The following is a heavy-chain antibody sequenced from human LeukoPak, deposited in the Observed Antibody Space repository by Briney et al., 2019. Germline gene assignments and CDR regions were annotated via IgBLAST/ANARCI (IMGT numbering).Heavy chain of an antibody. CDR1: GFTFSAYS. CDR3: ARAYSGGGIVVVPAAN. D-gene: IGHD2-2*01. Sequence: VGSLRLSCAASGFTFSAYSFNWVRQAPGKGLEWLSYLSSSSTTTYYADSVKGRFTISRDDAKNSLYLQMNSLRAEDTAVYYCARAYSGGGIVVVPAANWGQGTLVTVSS. V-gene: IGHV3-48*04. J-gene: IGHJ4*02. CDR2: LSSSSTTT.